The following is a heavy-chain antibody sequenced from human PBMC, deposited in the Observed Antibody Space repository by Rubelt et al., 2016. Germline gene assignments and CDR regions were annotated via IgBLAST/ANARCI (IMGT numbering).Heavy chain of an antibody. CDR2: LPLFCTS. J-gene: IGHJ4*02. Sequence: LPLFCTSNYSQKFHGRFTITADESTSTAYMELSSLRSEDTAVYYCARKSYGDTGYYFDYWGQGTLVTVSS. V-gene: IGHV1-69*01. D-gene: IGHD4-17*01. CDR3: ARKSYGDTGYYFDY.